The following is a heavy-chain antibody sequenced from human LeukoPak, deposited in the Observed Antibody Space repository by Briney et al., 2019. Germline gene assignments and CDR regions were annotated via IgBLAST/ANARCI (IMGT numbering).Heavy chain of an antibody. D-gene: IGHD3-22*01. CDR2: ISSGGSTI. J-gene: IGHJ3*02. Sequence: PGGSLRLSCAASGFTFSSFEMKWVRQAPGKGLEWVSYISSGGSTIYYADSVKGRFTISRDNFKNTLYLQMNSLRAEDTAVYYCANRRYYDGSVAFDIWGQGTMVTVSS. CDR3: ANRRYYDGSVAFDI. V-gene: IGHV3-48*03. CDR1: GFTFSSFE.